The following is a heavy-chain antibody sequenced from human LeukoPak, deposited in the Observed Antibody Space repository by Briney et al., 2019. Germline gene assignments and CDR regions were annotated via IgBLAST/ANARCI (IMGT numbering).Heavy chain of an antibody. Sequence: ASVKVSCKASGYTFTNYDINWVRQATGHGLEWMGWMNPNSYNTGYVQKFQGRVTMTRNTSISTAYMELSSLTSEDTAVYYCARGRGRHLNWFDPWSQGTLVTVSS. CDR1: GYTFTNYD. V-gene: IGHV1-8*01. CDR2: MNPNSYNT. CDR3: ARGRGRHLNWFDP. D-gene: IGHD2-15*01. J-gene: IGHJ5*02.